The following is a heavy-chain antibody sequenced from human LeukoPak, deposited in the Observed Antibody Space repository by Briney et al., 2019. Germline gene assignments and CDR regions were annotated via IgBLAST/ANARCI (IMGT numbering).Heavy chain of an antibody. CDR1: GYTFTSYG. D-gene: IGHD5-18*01. CDR2: ISAYNGNT. V-gene: IGHV1-18*01. CDR3: ARDTRRYSYGYGAFDY. Sequence: ASVKVSCKASGYTFTSYGISWVRQAPGQGLEWMGWISAYNGNTNYAQKLQGRVTMTTDTSTSTAYMELRSLRSDDTAVYYCARDTRRYSYGYGAFDYWGRGTLVTVSS. J-gene: IGHJ4*02.